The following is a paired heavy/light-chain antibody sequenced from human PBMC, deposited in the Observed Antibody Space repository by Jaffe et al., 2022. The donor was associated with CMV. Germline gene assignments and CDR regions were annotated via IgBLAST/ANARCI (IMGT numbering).Light chain of an antibody. CDR1: QSLLHSDGKTY. J-gene: IGKJ3*01. CDR3: MQSIQLPFT. V-gene: IGKV2D-29*02. CDR2: EVS. Sequence: DIVMTQTPLSLSVTPGQPASISCKSSQSLLHSDGKTYLYWYLQKPGQSPQLLIYEVSNRFSGVPDRFSGSGSGTDFTLKISRVEAEDVGVYYCMQSIQLPFTFGPGTKVDIK.
Heavy chain of an antibody. Sequence: EVQLVESGGGLVKPGGSLRLSCAASGFTFSNAWMSWVRQAPGKGLEWVGRIKSKTDGGTTDYAAPVKGRFTISRDDSKNTLYLQMNSLKTEDTAVYYCTTDNSAIVVVPAAMYYYMDVWGKGTTVTVSS. D-gene: IGHD2-2*01. CDR2: IKSKTDGGTT. J-gene: IGHJ6*03. CDR1: GFTFSNAW. CDR3: TTDNSAIVVVPAAMYYYMDV. V-gene: IGHV3-15*01.